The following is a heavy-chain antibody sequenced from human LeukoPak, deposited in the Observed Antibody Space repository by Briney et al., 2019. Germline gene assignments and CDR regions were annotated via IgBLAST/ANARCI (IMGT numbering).Heavy chain of an antibody. J-gene: IGHJ4*02. CDR1: GFTLSSYW. V-gene: IGHV3-7*01. D-gene: IGHD5-18*01. Sequence: GGSLRLSCAASGFTLSSYWMTWVRQAPGKGLEWVANIKEEGSEKYYVDSVKGRFTVSRDNAKNSLYLQMNRLRGEDTAVYYCARDSEDTTMGPGYWGQGTLVTVSS. CDR2: IKEEGSEK. CDR3: ARDSEDTTMGPGY.